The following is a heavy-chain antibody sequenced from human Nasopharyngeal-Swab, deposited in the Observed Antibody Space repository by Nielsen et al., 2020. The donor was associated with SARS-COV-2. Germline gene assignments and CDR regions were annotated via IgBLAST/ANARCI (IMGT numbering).Heavy chain of an antibody. D-gene: IGHD2-2*01. Sequence: CQAPGKGLEWIGEINHSGSTNYNPSLKSRVTISVDTSKNQFSLKLSSVTAADTAVYYCARGHCSSTSCYPRPFDYWGQGTLVTVSS. CDR3: ARGHCSSTSCYPRPFDY. V-gene: IGHV4-34*01. CDR2: INHSGST. J-gene: IGHJ4*02.